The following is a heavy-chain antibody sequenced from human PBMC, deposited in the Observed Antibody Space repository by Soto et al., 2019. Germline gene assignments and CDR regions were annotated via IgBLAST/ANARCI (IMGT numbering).Heavy chain of an antibody. CDR1: GYTLTELS. J-gene: IGHJ3*02. V-gene: IGHV1-24*01. Sequence: GASVKVSCKVSGYTLTELSMHCVRQAPGKGLEWMGGFDPEDGETIYAQKFQGRVTMTEDTSTDTAYMELSSLRSEDTAVYYCATFRYFDWLRDAFDIWGQGTMVTVS. CDR2: FDPEDGET. CDR3: ATFRYFDWLRDAFDI. D-gene: IGHD3-9*01.